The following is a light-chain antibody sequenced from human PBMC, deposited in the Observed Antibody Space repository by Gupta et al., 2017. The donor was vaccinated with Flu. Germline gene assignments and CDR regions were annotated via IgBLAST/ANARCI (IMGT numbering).Light chain of an antibody. V-gene: IGKV3-15*01. CDR2: GAS. Sequence: ETVVTQSPATLSVSPGDRVTLSCWASQSVGSNLAWYQQKPGQTPRLLIYGASSRATGIPARFSGSGCGTDFTLTITSRQSEDFAVYYCQQYNNWPLLTFGGGTKVEI. J-gene: IGKJ4*01. CDR1: QSVGSN. CDR3: QQYNNWPLLT.